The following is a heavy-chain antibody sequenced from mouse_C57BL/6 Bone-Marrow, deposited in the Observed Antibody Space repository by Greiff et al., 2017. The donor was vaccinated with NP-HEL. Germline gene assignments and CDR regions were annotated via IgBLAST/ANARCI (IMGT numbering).Heavy chain of an antibody. CDR2: IYPGSGNT. CDR3: ASQNDGYYGAMDY. Sequence: QVQLKQSGAELVRPGASVKLSCKASGYTFTDYYINWVKQRPGQGLEWIARIYPGSGNTYYNEKFKGKATLTAEKSSSTAYMQLSSLTSEDSAVYFCASQNDGYYGAMDYWGQGTSVTVSS. V-gene: IGHV1-76*01. J-gene: IGHJ4*01. CDR1: GYTFTDYY. D-gene: IGHD2-3*01.